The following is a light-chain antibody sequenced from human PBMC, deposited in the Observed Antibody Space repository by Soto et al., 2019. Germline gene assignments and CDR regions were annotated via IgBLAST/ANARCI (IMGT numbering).Light chain of an antibody. V-gene: IGKV3-20*01. CDR2: GAS. CDR1: QSVSSSY. Sequence: AVTPSPGTLSLSPGERATLSCRASQSVSSSYLAWYQQKPGQAPRLLIYGASSTATGIPDRFSGSGSGTDFTLTISRLEPEDFAVYYCQQYGSSPLTFGGGTKVDIK. CDR3: QQYGSSPLT. J-gene: IGKJ4*01.